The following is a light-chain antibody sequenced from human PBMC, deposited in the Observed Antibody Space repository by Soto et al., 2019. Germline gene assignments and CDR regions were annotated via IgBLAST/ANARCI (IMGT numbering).Light chain of an antibody. CDR3: QQYNNWWT. Sequence: EIVMTQSPAPLSVSPGERATLSCRASQSVSSNLAWYQQKPGQAPRLLIYGASNRATGIPARFSGSGSGTEFTLTISSLQSEDFAVYYCQQYNNWWTFGQGTKVEIK. V-gene: IGKV3-15*01. J-gene: IGKJ1*01. CDR1: QSVSSN. CDR2: GAS.